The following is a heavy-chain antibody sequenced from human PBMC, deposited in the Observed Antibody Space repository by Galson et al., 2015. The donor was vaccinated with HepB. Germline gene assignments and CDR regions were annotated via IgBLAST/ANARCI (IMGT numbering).Heavy chain of an antibody. CDR1: GFTFSSYA. J-gene: IGHJ4*02. Sequence: SLRLSCAASGFTFSSYAMHWVRQAPGKGLEWVAVISYDGSNKYYADSVKGRFTISRDNSKNTLYLQMNSLRAEDTAVYYCARGGAADYDFWSGPVDYWGQGTLVTVSS. CDR3: ARGGAADYDFWSGPVDY. CDR2: ISYDGSNK. D-gene: IGHD3-3*01. V-gene: IGHV3-30-3*01.